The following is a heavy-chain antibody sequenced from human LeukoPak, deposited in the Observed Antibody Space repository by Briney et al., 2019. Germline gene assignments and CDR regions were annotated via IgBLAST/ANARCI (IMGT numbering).Heavy chain of an antibody. V-gene: IGHV1-8*03. D-gene: IGHD6-19*01. Sequence: ASVKVSCKTSGYTFGYYGISWVRQATGQGLEWMGWMNPNSGNTGYAQKFQGRVTITRNTSISTAYMELSSLRSEDTAVYYCARSTVAGRFDYWGQGTLVTVSS. J-gene: IGHJ4*02. CDR3: ARSTVAGRFDY. CDR2: MNPNSGNT. CDR1: GYTFGYYG.